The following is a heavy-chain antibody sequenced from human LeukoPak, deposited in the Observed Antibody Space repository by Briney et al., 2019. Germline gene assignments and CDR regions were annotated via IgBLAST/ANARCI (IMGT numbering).Heavy chain of an antibody. CDR2: IYYSGST. V-gene: IGHV4-39*01. J-gene: IGHJ2*01. Sequence: KPSETPSLTCTVSGGSISSSSYYWGWIRQPPGKGLEWIGSIYYSGSTYYNPSLKSRVTISVDTSKNQFSLKLSSVTAADTAVYYCARPYGDYPPHWYFDLWGRGTLVTVSS. D-gene: IGHD4-17*01. CDR3: ARPYGDYPPHWYFDL. CDR1: GGSISSSSYY.